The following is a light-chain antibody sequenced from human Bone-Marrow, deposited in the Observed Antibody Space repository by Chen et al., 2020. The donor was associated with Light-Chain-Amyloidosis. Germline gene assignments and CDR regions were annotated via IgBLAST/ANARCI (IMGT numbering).Light chain of an antibody. CDR1: DLPTKY. V-gene: IGLV3-25*03. J-gene: IGLJ2*01. Sequence: SYQLTQPPSVSVPPGQTASITCAGDDLPTKYAYWYQQKPGQAPVLLMHRDTERPSGISERFSSSSSGTTATLTISGVQAEDEADYHCQSADSSGTYEVIFGGGTKLTVL. CDR3: QSADSSGTYEVI. CDR2: RDT.